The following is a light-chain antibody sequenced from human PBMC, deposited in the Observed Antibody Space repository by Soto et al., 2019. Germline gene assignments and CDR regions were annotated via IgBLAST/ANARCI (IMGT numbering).Light chain of an antibody. J-gene: IGLJ3*02. Sequence: QSVLTQPRSVSGSPGQSVTISCTGTRSDVGDYDYVSWYQQHPGKAPKLLIFGVTKRPSGLPDRFSGSKSGNTASLTISGLQTDDEADYYCCSYGGTSTPWVFGGGTKLTVL. CDR1: RSDVGDYDY. CDR2: GVT. V-gene: IGLV2-11*01. CDR3: CSYGGTSTPWV.